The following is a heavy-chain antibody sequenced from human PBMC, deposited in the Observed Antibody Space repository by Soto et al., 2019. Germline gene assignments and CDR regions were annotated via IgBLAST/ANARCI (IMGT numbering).Heavy chain of an antibody. Sequence: QVQLVESGGGVVQPGTSLRLSCAASGFTFSNYGMHWVRQAPGKGLEWVAFISYDGRNKYYAESVKGRFTIFRDNSKNTVYLQMNSLRAEDTAVYYCAKDGYHSDRTGYYVDYWGQGTLVTVSS. D-gene: IGHD3-22*01. J-gene: IGHJ4*02. CDR2: ISYDGRNK. CDR1: GFTFSNYG. V-gene: IGHV3-30*18. CDR3: AKDGYHSDRTGYYVDY.